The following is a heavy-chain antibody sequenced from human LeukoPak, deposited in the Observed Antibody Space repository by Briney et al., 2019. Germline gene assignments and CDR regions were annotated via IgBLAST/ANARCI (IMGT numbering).Heavy chain of an antibody. CDR2: MNPNSGNT. V-gene: IGHV1-8*01. CDR1: GYTFTSYD. CDR3: ASTPRDYDILTGSVNFDY. D-gene: IGHD3-9*01. J-gene: IGHJ4*02. Sequence: ASVKVSCKASGYTFTSYDINWVRQATGQGLEWMGWMNPNSGNTGYAQKFQGRVTMTRNISISTAYMELSSLRSEDTAVYYCASTPRDYDILTGSVNFDYWGQGTLVTVSS.